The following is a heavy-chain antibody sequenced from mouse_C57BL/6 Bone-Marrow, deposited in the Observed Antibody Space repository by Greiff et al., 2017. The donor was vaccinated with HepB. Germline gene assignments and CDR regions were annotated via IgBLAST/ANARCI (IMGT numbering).Heavy chain of an antibody. CDR2: IRNKANGYTT. CDR1: GFTFTDYY. CDR3: ARWDYYSNLDY. J-gene: IGHJ2*01. D-gene: IGHD2-5*01. V-gene: IGHV7-3*01. Sequence: EVKLEESGGGLVQPGGSLSLSCAASGFTFTDYYMSWVRQPPGKALEWLGFIRNKANGYTTEYSASVKGRFTISRDNSQSILYLQMNALRAEDSATYYCARWDYYSNLDYWGQGTTLTVSS.